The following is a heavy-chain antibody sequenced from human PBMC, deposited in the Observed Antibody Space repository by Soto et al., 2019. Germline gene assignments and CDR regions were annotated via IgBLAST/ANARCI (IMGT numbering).Heavy chain of an antibody. CDR2: INHSGST. CDR1: GGSFSGYY. V-gene: IGHV4-34*10. Sequence: LSLTCAVYGGSFSGYYWSWIRQPPGKGLEWIGEINHSGSTNYNPSLKGRFTISRDNAKNSLYLQMNSLRAEDTAVYYCARDAYVDIVATVYYYMDVWGKGTTVTVSS. D-gene: IGHD5-12*01. J-gene: IGHJ6*03. CDR3: ARDAYVDIVATVYYYMDV.